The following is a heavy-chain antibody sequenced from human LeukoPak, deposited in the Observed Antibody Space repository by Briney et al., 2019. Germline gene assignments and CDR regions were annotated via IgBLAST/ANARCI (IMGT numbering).Heavy chain of an antibody. D-gene: IGHD4-17*01. CDR2: MSAYNGNT. Sequence: GASVKVSCKASGYTFTSYGISWVRQAPGQGLEWMGWMSAYNGNTNYAQKLQGRVTMTTDTSTSTAYMELRSLRSDDTAVYYCARTVTTAQDDLGWFDPWGQGTLVTVSS. J-gene: IGHJ5*02. CDR1: GYTFTSYG. V-gene: IGHV1-18*01. CDR3: ARTVTTAQDDLGWFDP.